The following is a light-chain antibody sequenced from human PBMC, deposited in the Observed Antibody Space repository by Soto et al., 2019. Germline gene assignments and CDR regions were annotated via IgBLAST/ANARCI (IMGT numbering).Light chain of an antibody. V-gene: IGLV1-40*01. CDR2: ANT. CDR1: SSNIGAGYD. CDR3: PSYDSSLSGYV. Sequence: VLTQPPSVSGAPGQRVTISCTGSSSNIGAGYDVHWYQQLPGTAPKLLIYANTNRPSGVPDRFSGAKSGTSASLAITGLRAEDEADYYCPSYDSSLSGYVFGTGTKVTVL. J-gene: IGLJ1*01.